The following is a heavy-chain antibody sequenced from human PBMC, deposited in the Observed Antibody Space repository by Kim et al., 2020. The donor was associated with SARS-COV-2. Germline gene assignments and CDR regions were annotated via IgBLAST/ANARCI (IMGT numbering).Heavy chain of an antibody. CDR1: GASIRTFNYY. J-gene: IGHJ4*02. V-gene: IGHV4-39*02. CDR3: ATYTSGWPFRF. CDR2: MYYSGST. D-gene: IGHD6-19*01. Sequence: SETLSLTCTVSGASIRTFNYYWGWIRQPPGKGLEWIGSMYYSGSTDYNPSLKSRVTISVDTSKNYFSLKLSSVTAADTAHYYCATYTSGWPFRFWGQGTLVTVSS.